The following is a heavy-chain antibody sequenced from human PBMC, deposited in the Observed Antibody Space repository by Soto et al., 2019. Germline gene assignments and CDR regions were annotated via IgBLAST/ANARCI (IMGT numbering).Heavy chain of an antibody. V-gene: IGHV1-18*01. CDR2: ISAYNGNT. D-gene: IGHD3-3*01. CDR1: GYTFTSYG. CDR3: GRGFIRRHLEWLFPAEWFDP. Sequence: ASVKVSCKASGYTFTSYGISWVRQAPGQGLEWMGWISAYNGNTNYAQKLQGRVTMTTDTSTSTAYMELRSLRSDDTAVYYCGRGFIRRHLEWLFPAEWFDPWGQGTLVTVS. J-gene: IGHJ5*02.